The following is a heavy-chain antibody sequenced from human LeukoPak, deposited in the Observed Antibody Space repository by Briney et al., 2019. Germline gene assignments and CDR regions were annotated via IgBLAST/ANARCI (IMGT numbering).Heavy chain of an antibody. CDR2: ISSTATYT. CDR1: GFPFSRFG. D-gene: IGHD2-21*02. Sequence: PGGSLRLSCAASGFPFSRFGMNWVRQAPGKGLEWVSFISSTATYTYYADSVKGRFTISRDNSKNTLYLQMNSLRAEDTAVYYCASFVEVVTAIDAAFDIWGQGTMVTVSS. CDR3: ASFVEVVTAIDAAFDI. V-gene: IGHV3-21*01. J-gene: IGHJ3*02.